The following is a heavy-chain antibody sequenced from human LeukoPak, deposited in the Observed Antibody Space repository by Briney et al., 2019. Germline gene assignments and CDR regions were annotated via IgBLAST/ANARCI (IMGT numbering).Heavy chain of an antibody. Sequence: GGSLTLSCAASGFTFSSYWMSWVRQAPWKGPEWVANIKQDGSEKYYVDSVKGRFTISRDNAKNSLYLQMNSLRAEDTAVYYCARVALQSFDYWGQGTLVTVSS. CDR1: GFTFSSYW. CDR3: ARVALQSFDY. CDR2: IKQDGSEK. V-gene: IGHV3-7*01. J-gene: IGHJ4*02. D-gene: IGHD5-24*01.